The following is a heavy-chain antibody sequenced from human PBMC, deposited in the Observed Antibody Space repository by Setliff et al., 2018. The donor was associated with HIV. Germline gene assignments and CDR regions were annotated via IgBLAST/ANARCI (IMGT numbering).Heavy chain of an antibody. CDR3: ARGWTVPSLLKNDAFDI. CDR2: IIPIIGIA. CDR1: GGTFSNYA. V-gene: IGHV1-69*10. Sequence: GASVKVSCKASGGTFSNYAINWVRQAPGQGLEWMGGIIPIIGIASYAQKFRGRVTITADKSTSTAYMELSSLRSEDTAVYYCARGWTVPSLLKNDAFDIWGQGTMVTVSS. D-gene: IGHD2-2*01. J-gene: IGHJ3*02.